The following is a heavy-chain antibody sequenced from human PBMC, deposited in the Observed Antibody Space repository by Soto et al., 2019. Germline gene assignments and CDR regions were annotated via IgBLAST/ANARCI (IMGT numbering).Heavy chain of an antibody. CDR1: GFTFRSYC. CDR2: ITGSGDYT. CDR3: AKARYYHSTGYLYYFDY. V-gene: IGHV3-23*01. Sequence: SLRLSCTASGFTFRSYCMFWVRQAPGKGLEWVSSITGSGDYTYYAASVKGRFTISRDNSKNTLDLQMNSLRAEDTAVYYCAKARYYHSTGYLYYFDYWGQGKLVTVSS. D-gene: IGHD3-22*01. J-gene: IGHJ4*02.